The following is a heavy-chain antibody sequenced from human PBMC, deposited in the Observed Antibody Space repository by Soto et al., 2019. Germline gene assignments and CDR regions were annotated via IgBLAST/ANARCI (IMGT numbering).Heavy chain of an antibody. CDR1: GYTFTSYG. J-gene: IGHJ4*02. V-gene: IGHV1-18*01. D-gene: IGHD3-3*02. CDR2: ISAYNGNT. Sequence: ASVKVSCKASGYTFTSYGISWVRQAPGQGLEWMGWISAYNGNTNYAQKLQGRVTMTTDTSTSTAYMELRSLRSDDTAVYHCARDRIFGVRFDYWGQGTLVTVSS. CDR3: ARDRIFGVRFDY.